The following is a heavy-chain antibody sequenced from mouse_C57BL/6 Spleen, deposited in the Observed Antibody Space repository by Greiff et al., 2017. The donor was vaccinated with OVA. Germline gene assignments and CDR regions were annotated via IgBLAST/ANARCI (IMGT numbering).Heavy chain of an antibody. D-gene: IGHD3-3*01. V-gene: IGHV5-6*01. CDR1: GFTFSSYG. CDR3: ARQGDLYFDY. Sequence: EVQLQESGGDLVKSGGSLKLSCAASGFTFSSYGMSWVRQTPDKRLEWVATISSGGSYTYYPDSVKGRFTISRDNAKNTLYLQMSSLKSEDTAMYYCARQGDLYFDYWGQGTTLTVSS. CDR2: ISSGGSYT. J-gene: IGHJ2*01.